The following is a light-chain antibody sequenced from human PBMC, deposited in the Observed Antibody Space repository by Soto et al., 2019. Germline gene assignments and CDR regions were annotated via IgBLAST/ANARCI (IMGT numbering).Light chain of an antibody. CDR1: PSVSSY. CDR3: QQRSNWPSLT. V-gene: IGKV3-11*01. CDR2: DAS. J-gene: IGKJ4*01. Sequence: ILLTQSPGTLSLSSGERATPFCRASPSVSSYLAWYQQKPGQAPRLLIYDASNRATGIPARFSGSGSGTDFTLTISSLEPEDFAVYYCQQRSNWPSLTFGGGTKVDI.